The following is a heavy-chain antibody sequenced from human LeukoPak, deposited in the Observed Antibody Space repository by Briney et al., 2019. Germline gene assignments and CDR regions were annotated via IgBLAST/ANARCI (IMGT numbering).Heavy chain of an antibody. Sequence: GGSLRLSCAASGFSFSNYGMNWVRQAPGKGLEWVSAISGSGGSTYYADSVKGRFTISRDNSKNTLYLQMNSLRAEDTAVYYCAKVARDIYYYYYMDVWGKGTTVTVSS. J-gene: IGHJ6*03. CDR2: ISGSGGST. V-gene: IGHV3-23*01. CDR1: GFSFSNYG. CDR3: AKVARDIYYYYYMDV.